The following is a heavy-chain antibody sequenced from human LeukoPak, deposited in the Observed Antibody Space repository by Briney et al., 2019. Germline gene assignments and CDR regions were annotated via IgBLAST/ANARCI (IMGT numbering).Heavy chain of an antibody. D-gene: IGHD6-13*01. J-gene: IGHJ3*02. CDR2: ISASGTTI. CDR3: ARDATTHTIRWYYDAFDI. Sequence: GGSLRLSCAGSGFIFSAYEMNWVRQAPGKGLEWVSYISASGTTIYYADSVKGRFTISRDNAEKSLYLQMNSLRAEDTAVYYCARDATTHTIRWYYDAFDIWGHGTMVTVSS. CDR1: GFIFSAYE. V-gene: IGHV3-48*03.